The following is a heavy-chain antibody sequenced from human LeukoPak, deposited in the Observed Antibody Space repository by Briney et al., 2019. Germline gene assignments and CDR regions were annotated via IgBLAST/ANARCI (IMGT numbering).Heavy chain of an antibody. CDR1: GFTFSAYD. CDR3: ASPGYSSSWSAFDI. Sequence: GGSLRLSCAASGFTFSAYDMNWVRQPPGKGLEWVSHITSSGSTIYYADSVNGRFTISRDNAKNSLYLQMNSLRAEDTAVYYCASPGYSSSWSAFDIWGQGTMVTVSS. CDR2: ITSSGSTI. V-gene: IGHV3-48*03. J-gene: IGHJ3*02. D-gene: IGHD6-13*01.